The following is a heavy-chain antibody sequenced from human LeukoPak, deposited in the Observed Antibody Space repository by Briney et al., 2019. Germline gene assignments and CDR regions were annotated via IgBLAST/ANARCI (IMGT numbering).Heavy chain of an antibody. CDR3: ARGGSYFDISGYYFY. CDR2: IYSGGST. Sequence: PGGSLRLSCVVSGLTFSRYSMSWVRQAPGKGLEWVSIIYSGGSTSYADSVKGRFTISRDNSKNALYLQMNSLRTEDTAVYYCARGGSYFDISGYYFYWGQGTLVTVSS. D-gene: IGHD3-22*01. CDR1: GLTFSRYS. V-gene: IGHV3-66*01. J-gene: IGHJ4*02.